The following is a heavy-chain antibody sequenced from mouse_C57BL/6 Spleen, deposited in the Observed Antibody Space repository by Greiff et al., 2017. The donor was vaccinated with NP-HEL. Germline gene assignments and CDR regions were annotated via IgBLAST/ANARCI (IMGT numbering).Heavy chain of an antibody. V-gene: IGHV5-9*01. J-gene: IGHJ2*01. CDR3: ARHIKITTTGYYFDY. CDR1: GFTFSSYT. D-gene: IGHD2-4*01. Sequence: EVQGVESGGGLVKPGGSLKLSCAASGFTFSSYTMSWVRQTPEKRLEWVATISGGGGNTYYPDSVKGRFTISRDNAKNTLYLQMSSLRSEDTALYYCARHIKITTTGYYFDYWGQGTTLTVSS. CDR2: ISGGGGNT.